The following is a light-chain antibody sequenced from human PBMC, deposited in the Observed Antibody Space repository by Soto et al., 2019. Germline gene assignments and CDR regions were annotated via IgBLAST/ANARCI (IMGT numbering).Light chain of an antibody. CDR2: EGS. CDR1: SSDVGSYNL. CDR3: CSYAGSSTYV. Sequence: QSALTQPASVSGSPGQSITISCTGTSSDVGSYNLVSWYQQHPSKAPKLMIYEGSKRPSGVSYRFSGSKSGNTASLTISGLQAEDEADYYCCSYAGSSTYVFGTGTKLTVL. J-gene: IGLJ1*01. V-gene: IGLV2-23*01.